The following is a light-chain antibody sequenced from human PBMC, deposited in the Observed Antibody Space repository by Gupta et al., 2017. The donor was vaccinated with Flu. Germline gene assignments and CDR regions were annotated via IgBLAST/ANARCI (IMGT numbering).Light chain of an antibody. J-gene: IGKJ4*01. CDR1: QYINNY. Sequence: DIRVTQSPSSLSANVGDRVTITCRASQYINNYLAWYQQQPGKVPKLLILPASTLQSGVPSRFSGSGSGTDFTLTISGLQPEDAATYYCQKDDRAPLTFGGGTKVEVK. V-gene: IGKV1-27*01. CDR2: PAS. CDR3: QKDDRAPLT.